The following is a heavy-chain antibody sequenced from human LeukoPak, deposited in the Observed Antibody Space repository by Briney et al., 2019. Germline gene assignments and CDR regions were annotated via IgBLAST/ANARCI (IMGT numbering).Heavy chain of an antibody. CDR1: GYTFTRYG. Sequence: ASVKVSCKASGYTFTRYGISWVRQAPGQGLEWMGWISANNGDTNSAQKFQDRVTMTTDTSTSTAYMELRSLRSDDTAVYYCARDFFHGHCAGLSCFLLDYWGQGSLSPSPQ. CDR2: ISANNGDT. CDR3: ARDFFHGHCAGLSCFLLDY. V-gene: IGHV1-18*01. J-gene: IGHJ4*02. D-gene: IGHD2-15*01.